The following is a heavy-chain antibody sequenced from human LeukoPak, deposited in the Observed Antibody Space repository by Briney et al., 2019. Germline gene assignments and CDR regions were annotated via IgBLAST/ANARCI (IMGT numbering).Heavy chain of an antibody. D-gene: IGHD2-15*01. Sequence: SETLSLTCTVSGGSISSSSYYWGWIRQPPGKGLEWIGSIYYSGSTYYNPSLKSRVTISVDTSKNQFSLKLSSVTAADTAVYYCARRNRSHSENYFDYWGQGTLVTVSS. CDR3: ARRNRSHSENYFDY. V-gene: IGHV4-39*07. CDR2: IYYSGST. J-gene: IGHJ4*02. CDR1: GGSISSSSYY.